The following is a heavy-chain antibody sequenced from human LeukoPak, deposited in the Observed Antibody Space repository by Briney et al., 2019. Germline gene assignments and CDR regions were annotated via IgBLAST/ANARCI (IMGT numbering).Heavy chain of an antibody. CDR3: ARFDIIRGAVFDY. D-gene: IGHD3-10*01. V-gene: IGHV5-51*01. CDR2: IFPGDSDT. Sequence: RGESLKISCQGSGYSFSKSRIGWARQMPGKGLEWTRFIFPGDSDTRYNTSFQDQVTISADKSISTAYVQWSSLKSSDTAMYYCARFDIIRGAVFDYCGQGTLVTVSS. J-gene: IGHJ4*02. CDR1: GYSFSKSR.